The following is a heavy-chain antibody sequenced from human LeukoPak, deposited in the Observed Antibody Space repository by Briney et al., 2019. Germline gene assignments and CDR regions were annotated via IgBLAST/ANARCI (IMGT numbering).Heavy chain of an antibody. CDR1: GFTFSTYG. CDR2: ISYDGRDK. V-gene: IGHV3-30*18. D-gene: IGHD2-21*02. J-gene: IGHJ3*01. CDR3: AKPRGGDSWAFDV. Sequence: GGSLRLSCAASGFTFSTYGMHWVRQAPGKGLEWVAGISYDGRDKYYADSVKGRFTISRDNSKNTLNLQMNSLRVEDTAVYYCAKPRGGDSWAFDVWGQGTMVTVSS.